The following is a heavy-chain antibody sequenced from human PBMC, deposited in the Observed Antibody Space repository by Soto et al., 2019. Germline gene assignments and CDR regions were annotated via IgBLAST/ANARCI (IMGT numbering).Heavy chain of an antibody. J-gene: IGHJ5*02. Sequence: QLQLQESGSGLVKPSQTLSLTCAVSGGSISSGGYSWSWIRQPPGKGLEWIGYIYHSGSTYYNPSLKSRVTISVDRSKNQFSLKLSSGTAADTAVYYCARLTPLMDSASVWFDPWGQGTLVTVSS. CDR1: GGSISSGGYS. V-gene: IGHV4-30-2*01. CDR3: ARLTPLMDSASVWFDP. CDR2: IYHSGST. D-gene: IGHD2-8*01.